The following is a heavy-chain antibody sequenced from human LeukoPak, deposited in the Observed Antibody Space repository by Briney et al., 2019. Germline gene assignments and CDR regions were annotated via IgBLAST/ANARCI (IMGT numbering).Heavy chain of an antibody. CDR1: GFTFDDYG. CDR3: ARDRDGYNSDYFDY. D-gene: IGHD5-24*01. J-gene: IGHJ4*02. CDR2: INWNGGST. V-gene: IGHV3-20*04. Sequence: GGSLRLPCAASGFTFDDYGMSWVRQAPGKGLEWVSGINWNGGSTGYADSVKGRFTISRDNAKNSLYLQMNSLRAEDTALYYCARDRDGYNSDYFDYWGQGILVTVSS.